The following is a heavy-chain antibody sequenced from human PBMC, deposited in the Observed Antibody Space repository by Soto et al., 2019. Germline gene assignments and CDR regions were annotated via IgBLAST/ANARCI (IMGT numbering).Heavy chain of an antibody. V-gene: IGHV4-59*01. CDR1: GGSISSYY. CDR2: IYYSGST. D-gene: IGHD6-6*01. CDR3: ARGGQLPPINWFDP. J-gene: IGHJ5*02. Sequence: WETLSLTCSVSGGSISSYYWSWIRQPPGKGLEWIGYIYYSGSTNYNPSLKSRVTISVDTSKNQFSLKLSSVTAADTAVYFCARGGQLPPINWFDPWGQGTLVTVSS.